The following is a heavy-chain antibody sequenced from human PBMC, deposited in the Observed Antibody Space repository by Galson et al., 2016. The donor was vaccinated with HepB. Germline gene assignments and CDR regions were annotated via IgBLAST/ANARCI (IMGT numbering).Heavy chain of an antibody. J-gene: IGHJ4*02. CDR2: IFPRVSET. CDR1: GYSFSTYY. Sequence: QSGAEVKKPGESLQISCKGSGYSFSTYYIAWMRQTPGKGLEWMGFIFPRVSETRYSPSFQGQVIMSVDNSISTAYLQWSSLKASDTATYYCARHVASRSPFDYWAQGTLVTVSS. V-gene: IGHV5-51*01. CDR3: ARHVASRSPFDY. D-gene: IGHD2-15*01.